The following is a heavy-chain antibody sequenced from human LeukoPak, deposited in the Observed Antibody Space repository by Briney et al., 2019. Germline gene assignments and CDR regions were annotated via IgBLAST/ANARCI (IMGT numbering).Heavy chain of an antibody. J-gene: IGHJ4*02. Sequence: GGSLRLSCAASGFTFTNYGMHWVRQAPGKGLEWVAVVWSDGTNKYYADSVKGRFTISRDNSKNTVYLQMNSLRAEDTAVYYCARDPGTRPTTVTLDYWGQGTLVTVSS. D-gene: IGHD4-17*01. CDR1: GFTFTNYG. CDR2: VWSDGTNK. V-gene: IGHV3-30*19. CDR3: ARDPGTRPTTVTLDY.